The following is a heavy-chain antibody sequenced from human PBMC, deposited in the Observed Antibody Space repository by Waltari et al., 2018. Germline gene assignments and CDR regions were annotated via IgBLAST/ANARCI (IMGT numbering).Heavy chain of an antibody. CDR2: IYPGDSET. D-gene: IGHD1-26*01. CDR1: GYTFTTYW. J-gene: IGHJ5*02. CDR3: VRQVGTNWLDP. V-gene: IGHV5-51*01. Sequence: DVQLVQSGAEVKKPVQALKISCTVSGYTFTTYWIGWVRQLPGKGLEWMGIIYPGDSETTYSPSFEGRVTISVDKSTSTAYLQWSSLKASDTAMYYGVRQVGTNWLDPWGQGTQVTVSS.